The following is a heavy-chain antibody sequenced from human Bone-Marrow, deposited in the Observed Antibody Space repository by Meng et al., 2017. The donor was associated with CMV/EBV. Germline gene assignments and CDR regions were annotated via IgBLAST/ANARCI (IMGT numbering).Heavy chain of an antibody. CDR1: GGSISSYY. J-gene: IGHJ3*02. D-gene: IGHD1-26*01. CDR2: IYYSGST. V-gene: IGHV4-59*01. Sequence: SETLSLTCTVSGGSISSYYWSWIRQPPGKGLEWIGYIYYSGSTNYNPSLKSRVTISVDTSKNQFSLKLSSVTAAGTAVYYCAMTEWEPWAFDIWGQGTMVTVSS. CDR3: AMTEWEPWAFDI.